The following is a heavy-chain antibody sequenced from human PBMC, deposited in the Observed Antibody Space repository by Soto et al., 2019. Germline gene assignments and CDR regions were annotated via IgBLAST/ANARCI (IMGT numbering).Heavy chain of an antibody. V-gene: IGHV1-3*01. D-gene: IGHD6-19*01. CDR2: IDAGDAGNGNT. Sequence: QVQLVQSGAEVQKPGASVKVSCKASGHTLTSYAIHCVRQAPGQRLEWMGWIDAGDAGNGNTKYSQKFQGRVTITRDTSASTAEMELSSIRSEDEAVYSCARDLSGWYDYWGQGTLVTVSS. CDR1: GHTLTSYA. J-gene: IGHJ4*02. CDR3: ARDLSGWYDY.